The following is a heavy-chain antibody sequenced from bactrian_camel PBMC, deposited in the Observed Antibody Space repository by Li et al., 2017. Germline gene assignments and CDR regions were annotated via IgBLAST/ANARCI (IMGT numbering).Heavy chain of an antibody. CDR1: GFTFSSYW. D-gene: IGHD6*01. CDR3: AEGRGSRGEHCYSLNY. CDR2: IYLGTGHT. Sequence: VQLVESGGGLVLPGGSLRLSCAASGFTFSSYWMYWVRQAPGKGLEWVSGIYLGTGHTIYPDSMKGRFTISQDSARNTVYLQMNNLQPEDTATYYCAEGRGSRGEHCYSLNYWGQGTQVTVS. J-gene: IGHJ4*01. V-gene: IGHV3S1*01.